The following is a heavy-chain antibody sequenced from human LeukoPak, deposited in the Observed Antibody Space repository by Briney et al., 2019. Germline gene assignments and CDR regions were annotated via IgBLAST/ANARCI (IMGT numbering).Heavy chain of an antibody. D-gene: IGHD2-15*01. CDR3: ARDLLEWWYDI. CDR1: GYTFTSYA. J-gene: IGHJ3*02. Sequence: AASVKVSCKASGYTFTSYAMHWVRQAPGQRLEWMGWINAGNGNTKYSQKFQGRVTITRDTSASTAYMELSSLRSEDTAVYYCARDLLEWWYDIWGQGTMVTVSS. V-gene: IGHV1-3*01. CDR2: INAGNGNT.